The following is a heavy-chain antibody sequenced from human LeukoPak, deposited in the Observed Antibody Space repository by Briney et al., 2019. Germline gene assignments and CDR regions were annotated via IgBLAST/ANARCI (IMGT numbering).Heavy chain of an antibody. CDR3: ARGGLSYSYHSSAYYDNWFDP. Sequence: SETLSLTCTVSGGSISSHHWSWIRQPPGKGLEWIGYIYYSGSTNYNPSLKSRVTISVDTSKNQFSLKLSSVTAADTAVYYCARGGLSYSYHSSAYYDNWFDPWGQGTLVTVSS. V-gene: IGHV4-59*11. J-gene: IGHJ5*02. CDR1: GGSISSHH. CDR2: IYYSGST. D-gene: IGHD3-22*01.